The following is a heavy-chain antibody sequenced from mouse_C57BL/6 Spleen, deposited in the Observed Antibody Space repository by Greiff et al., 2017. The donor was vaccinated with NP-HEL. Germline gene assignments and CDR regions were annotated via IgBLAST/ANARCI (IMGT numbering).Heavy chain of an antibody. J-gene: IGHJ3*01. D-gene: IGHD1-1*01. V-gene: IGHV5-17*01. Sequence: EVHLVESGGGLVKPGGSLKLSCAASGFTFSDYGMHWVRQAPEKGLEWVAYISSGSSTIYYADTVKGRFTISRDNAKNTLFLQMTSLRSEDTAMYYCASSVVAPLAYWGQGTLVTVSA. CDR2: ISSGSSTI. CDR3: ASSVVAPLAY. CDR1: GFTFSDYG.